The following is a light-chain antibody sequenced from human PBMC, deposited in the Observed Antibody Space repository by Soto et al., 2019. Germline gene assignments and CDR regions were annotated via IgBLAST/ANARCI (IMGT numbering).Light chain of an antibody. CDR3: QHFNSYPWT. CDR2: AAS. Sequence: DIQLTQSPSFLSPSIGESVTITCRASQVISTSLAWYQVKPGKAPKLLIYAASTLESGVPSRFSGSGSGTEFTLTISSLQPDDFATYYCQHFNSYPWTFGQGTKVDIK. J-gene: IGKJ1*01. V-gene: IGKV1-9*01. CDR1: QVISTS.